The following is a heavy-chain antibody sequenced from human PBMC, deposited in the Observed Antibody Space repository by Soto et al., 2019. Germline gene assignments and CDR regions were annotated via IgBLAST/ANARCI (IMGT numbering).Heavy chain of an antibody. J-gene: IGHJ6*03. CDR1: GFTFRSYA. CDR3: AKDKYWESHFYSFRAL. D-gene: IGHD1-26*01. V-gene: IGHV3-30*15. CDR2: ISHDGSVT. Sequence: QVQLVESGGGVVEPGRSLRLSCAASGFTFRSYAMHWVRQAPGKGLEWVAVISHDGSVTYYSESVKGRFTMSRDNSKEPFFRKMSSVRSEDPVIYSGAKDKYWESHFYSFRALWGRGTTVTVSS.